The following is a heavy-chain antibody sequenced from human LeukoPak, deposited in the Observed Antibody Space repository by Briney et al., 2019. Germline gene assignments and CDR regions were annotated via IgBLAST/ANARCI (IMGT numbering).Heavy chain of an antibody. CDR3: ARRWIAVAGIAFDF. V-gene: IGHV4-39*01. CDR1: GGSISSSSYY. CDR2: IYYSGST. Sequence: KPSETLSLTCTVSGGSISSSSYYWGWIRQPPGKGLEWIGSIYYSGSTYYNPSLKSRVTISVDTSKNQFSLKLSSVTAADTAVYYCARRWIAVAGIAFDFWGQGTMVTVSS. J-gene: IGHJ3*01. D-gene: IGHD6-19*01.